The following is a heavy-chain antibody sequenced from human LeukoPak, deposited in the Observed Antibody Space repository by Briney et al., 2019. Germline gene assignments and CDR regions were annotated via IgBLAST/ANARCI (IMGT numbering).Heavy chain of an antibody. CDR2: ISYDGSNK. CDR1: GFTFSSYG. J-gene: IGHJ6*02. Sequence: GGSLRLSCAASGFTFSSYGMHWVRQAPGKGLEWVAVISYDGSNKYYAGSVKGRFTISRDNSKNTLYLQMNSLRAEDTAVYYCAKEDEWFGELTDYYYYGMDVWGQGTTVTVSS. V-gene: IGHV3-30*18. D-gene: IGHD3-10*01. CDR3: AKEDEWFGELTDYYYYGMDV.